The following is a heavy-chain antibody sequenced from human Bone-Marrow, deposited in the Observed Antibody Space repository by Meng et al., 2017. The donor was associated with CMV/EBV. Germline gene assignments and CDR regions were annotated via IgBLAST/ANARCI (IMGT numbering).Heavy chain of an antibody. V-gene: IGHV3-23*01. CDR3: AKSRLGDY. Sequence: SRRLSCAACGLTFSNFVMSWVRQAPGEGLEWVSLITTTGNTFYADSVKGRFTISRDNSKNTVYLQMNNLRAEETAIYYCAKSRLGDYWGQGTLVTVSS. CDR1: GLTFSNFV. CDR2: ITTTGNT. D-gene: IGHD7-27*01. J-gene: IGHJ4*02.